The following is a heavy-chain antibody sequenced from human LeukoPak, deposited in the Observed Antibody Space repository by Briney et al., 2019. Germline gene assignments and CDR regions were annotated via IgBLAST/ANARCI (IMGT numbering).Heavy chain of an antibody. D-gene: IGHD3-22*01. CDR2: ISGSSNAI. CDR1: GFTFSSYS. J-gene: IGHJ4*02. V-gene: IGHV3-48*02. CDR3: AKAVAGQGYYYDSSGYYSHGALDY. Sequence: PGGSLRLSCAASGFTFSSYSMNWVRQAPGKGLEWVSYISGSSNAIHYADSVKGRFTISRDNVKKSLYLQMNSLRYEDTAVYYCAKAVAGQGYYYDSSGYYSHGALDYWGQGTLVTVSS.